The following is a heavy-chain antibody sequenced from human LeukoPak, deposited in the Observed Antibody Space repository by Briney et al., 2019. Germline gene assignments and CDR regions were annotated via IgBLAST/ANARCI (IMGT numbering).Heavy chain of an antibody. V-gene: IGHV4-34*01. CDR2: INHSGST. CDR3: ASPITSSDAFDI. CDR1: GGSFSGYY. D-gene: IGHD3-10*01. J-gene: IGHJ3*02. Sequence: SETLSLTCAVYGGSFSGYYWSWIRQPPGKGLEWIGEINHSGSTNYNPSLKSRVTISVDTSKNQFSLKLSSVTAADTAAYYCASPITSSDAFDIWGQGTMVTVSS.